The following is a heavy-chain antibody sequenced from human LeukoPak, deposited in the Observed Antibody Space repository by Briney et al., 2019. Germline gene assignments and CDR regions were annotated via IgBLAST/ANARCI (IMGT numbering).Heavy chain of an antibody. Sequence: PSETLSLTCTVSGGSISSGSYYWSWIRQPAGKGLEWIGRIYTSGSTNYNPSLKSRITISVDTSKNQFSLKLTSVTAADTAVYYCAMPAYTYGYQLDSWGQGTLVIVSS. CDR3: AMPAYTYGYQLDS. CDR2: IYTSGST. CDR1: GGSISSGSYY. V-gene: IGHV4-61*02. J-gene: IGHJ4*02. D-gene: IGHD5-18*01.